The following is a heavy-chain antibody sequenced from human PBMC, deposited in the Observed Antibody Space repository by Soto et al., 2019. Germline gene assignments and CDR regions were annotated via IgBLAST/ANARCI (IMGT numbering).Heavy chain of an antibody. V-gene: IGHV4-31*03. D-gene: IGHD6-19*01. Sequence: PSETLSLTCTVSGGSISSGGYYWSWIRQHPGKGLEWIGYIYYSGSTYYNPSLKSRVTISVDTSKNQFSLKLSSVTAADTAVYYCASNSVAAVDYYGMDVWGQGTTVTVSS. CDR1: GGSISSGGYY. J-gene: IGHJ6*02. CDR3: ASNSVAAVDYYGMDV. CDR2: IYYSGST.